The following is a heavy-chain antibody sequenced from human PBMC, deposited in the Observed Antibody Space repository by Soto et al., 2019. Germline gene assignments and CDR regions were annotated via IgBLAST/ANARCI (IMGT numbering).Heavy chain of an antibody. CDR1: GYTFTGYY. J-gene: IGHJ6*02. CDR2: INPNSGGT. Sequence: ASVKVSCKASGYTFTGYYMHWVRQAPGQGLEWMGWINPNSGGTNYAQKFQGRVTMTRDTSISTAYMELSRLRSDDTAVYYCARPHHLDPRVEMGVWGQGTTVTVSS. V-gene: IGHV1-2*02. D-gene: IGHD3-3*01. CDR3: ARPHHLDPRVEMGV.